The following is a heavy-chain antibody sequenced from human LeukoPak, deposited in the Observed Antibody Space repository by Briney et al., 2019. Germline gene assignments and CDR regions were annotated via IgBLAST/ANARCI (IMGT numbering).Heavy chain of an antibody. CDR3: ARAPAGGPLRVFDY. J-gene: IGHJ4*02. CDR1: GYTFIDYY. CDR2: INPNTGGT. Sequence: ASVKVSCKASGYTFIDYYMHWVRQAPGQGLEWMGWINPNTGGTNYAQKFQGWVTLTRDTSINAAYMDLSRLTSDDTAVYYCARAPAGGPLRVFDYWGQGTLVTVSS. V-gene: IGHV1-2*04. D-gene: IGHD3-3*01.